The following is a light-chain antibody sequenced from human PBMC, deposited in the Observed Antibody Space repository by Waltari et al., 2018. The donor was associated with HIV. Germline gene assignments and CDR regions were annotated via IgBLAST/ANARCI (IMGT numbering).Light chain of an antibody. CDR2: LPSGGSQ. CDR1: SGHSTYA. Sequence: QIVLTQSPSASASLGASVKLTCTLSSGHSTYAIAWLQRQPEKAPRFLMKLPSGGSQKKGDGIADRVLGSRDGAERYLTISSLQSEDEADYYCQTWGMGIKVFGGGTKLTVL. J-gene: IGLJ2*01. CDR3: QTWGMGIKV. V-gene: IGLV4-69*01.